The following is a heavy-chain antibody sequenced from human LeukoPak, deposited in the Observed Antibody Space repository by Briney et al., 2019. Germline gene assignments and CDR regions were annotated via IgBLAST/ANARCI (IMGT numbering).Heavy chain of an antibody. V-gene: IGHV1-46*01. D-gene: IGHD1-26*01. CDR2: INPSGGST. CDR3: ARVVGAKDAFDI. CDR1: GYTFTSYY. J-gene: IGHJ3*02. Sequence: ASVKVSRKASGYTFTSYYMHGVRQAPGQGLEWMGIINPSGGSTSYAQKFQGRVTMTRDTSTSTVYMELSSLRSEDTAVYYCARVVGAKDAFDIWGQGTMVTVSS.